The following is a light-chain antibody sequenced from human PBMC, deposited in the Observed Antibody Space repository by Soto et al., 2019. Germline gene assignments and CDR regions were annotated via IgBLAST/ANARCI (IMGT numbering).Light chain of an antibody. J-gene: IGKJ1*01. V-gene: IGKV3-20*01. CDR1: QSVTSNY. CDR2: GAS. Sequence: EIVLTQSPGTLSLSPGERATLSCRASQSVTSNYLAWYQQKPGQTPRLVIYGASSRATDIPDRFSGSGSGTDFTLTISRLEPEEFAVYYCQQYGSSPWTFGQGTKVEIK. CDR3: QQYGSSPWT.